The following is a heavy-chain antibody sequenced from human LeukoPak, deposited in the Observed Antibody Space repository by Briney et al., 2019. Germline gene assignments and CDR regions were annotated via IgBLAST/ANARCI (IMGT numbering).Heavy chain of an antibody. CDR2: IYHSGST. J-gene: IGHJ4*02. CDR1: GGSISSGGYY. CDR3: ASGSNPQNPHLRY. V-gene: IGHV4-30-2*01. D-gene: IGHD1-26*01. Sequence: PSQTLSLTCTVSGGSISSGGYYWSWIRQPPGKGLEWIGYIYHSGSTYYNPSLKSRVTISVDRSKNQFSLKLSSVTAADTAVYYCASGSNPQNPHLRYWGQGTLVTVSS.